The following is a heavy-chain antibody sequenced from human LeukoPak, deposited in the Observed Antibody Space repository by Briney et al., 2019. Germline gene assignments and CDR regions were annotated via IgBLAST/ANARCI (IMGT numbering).Heavy chain of an antibody. D-gene: IGHD6-13*01. CDR2: INPNSGGT. V-gene: IGHV1-2*02. CDR1: GYTFTGYY. Sequence: ASVKVSCKASGYTFTGYYMHWVRPAPGQGLEWMGWINPNSGGTNYAQKFQGRVTMTRDTSISTAYMELSRLRSDDTAVYYCARDRVWAYYYMDVWGKGTTVTVSS. CDR3: ARDRVWAYYYMDV. J-gene: IGHJ6*03.